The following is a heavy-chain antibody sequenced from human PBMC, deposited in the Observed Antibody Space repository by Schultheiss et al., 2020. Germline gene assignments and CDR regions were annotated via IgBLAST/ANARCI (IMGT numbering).Heavy chain of an antibody. CDR2: IYYSGST. V-gene: IGHV4-31*11. CDR3: ARVREAHYYYYYGMDV. D-gene: IGHD3-3*01. Sequence: SETLSLTCAVSGGSISSGGYSWSWIRQHPGKGLEWIGYIYYSGSTYYNPSLKSRVTISVDTSKNQFSLKLSSVTAADTAVYYCARVREAHYYYYYGMDVWGQGTTVTVSS. CDR1: GGSISSGGYS. J-gene: IGHJ6*02.